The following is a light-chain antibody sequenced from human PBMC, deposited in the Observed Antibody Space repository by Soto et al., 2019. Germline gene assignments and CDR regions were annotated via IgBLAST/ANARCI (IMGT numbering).Light chain of an antibody. CDR3: SSYRTSNTRQIV. V-gene: IGLV2-14*03. CDR2: DVS. J-gene: IGLJ1*01. CDR1: SSDVGGYTY. Sequence: QSALTQPASVSGSPGQSITISCTGTSSDVGGYTYVSWYQHHPGKAPKLMIYDVSNRPSGVSNRFSGSKSGNTASLSISGLQPEDEADYYCSSYRTSNTRQIVCGTGTKVTVL.